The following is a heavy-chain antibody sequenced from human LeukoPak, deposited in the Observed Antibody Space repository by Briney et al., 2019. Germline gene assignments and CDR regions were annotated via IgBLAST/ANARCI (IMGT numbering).Heavy chain of an antibody. CDR3: ARVPYYYDSSGYVGAFDI. D-gene: IGHD3-22*01. Sequence: PSQTLSLTCTVSGGSISGGGYYWSWIRQHPGKGLEWIGYIYYSGSTYYNPSLKSRVTISVDTSKNQFSLKLSSVTAADTAVYYCARVPYYYDSSGYVGAFDIWGQGTMVTVSS. J-gene: IGHJ3*02. V-gene: IGHV4-31*03. CDR1: GGSISGGGYY. CDR2: IYYSGST.